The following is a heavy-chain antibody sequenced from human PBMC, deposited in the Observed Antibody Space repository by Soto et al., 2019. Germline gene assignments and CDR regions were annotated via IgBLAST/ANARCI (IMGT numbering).Heavy chain of an antibody. Sequence: QVQLQESGPGLVDPSQTLFLVCSVSGDPLSYGGYYWSWVRQSPVQALVWIGFVYHTVATYYHPSLDSRVTMAVDMSKNEFSVKLTSVTAADTATYYCAREGHSSWEWLDPWGQGILVTVSS. V-gene: IGHV4-31*03. CDR2: VYHTVAT. CDR1: GDPLSYGGYY. J-gene: IGHJ5*02. D-gene: IGHD1-26*01. CDR3: AREGHSSWEWLDP.